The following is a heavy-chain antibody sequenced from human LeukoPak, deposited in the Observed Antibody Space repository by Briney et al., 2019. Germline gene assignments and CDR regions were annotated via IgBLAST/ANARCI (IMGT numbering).Heavy chain of an antibody. CDR1: GGSISSSSYY. CDR3: ARLIAAAGMGYYFDY. D-gene: IGHD6-13*01. V-gene: IGHV4-39*01. Sequence: SETLSLTCTVSGGSISSSSYYWGWIRQPPGKGLEWIGSIYYSGSTYYNPSLKSRVTISVDTSKNQFSLKLSSVTAADTAVYYCARLIAAAGMGYYFDYWGQGTLVTVSS. J-gene: IGHJ4*02. CDR2: IYYSGST.